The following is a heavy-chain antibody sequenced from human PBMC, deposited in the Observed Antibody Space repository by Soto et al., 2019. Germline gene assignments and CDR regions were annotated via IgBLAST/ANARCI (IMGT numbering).Heavy chain of an antibody. J-gene: IGHJ6*02. CDR2: IYYSGST. CDR3: ATVFFQRDYYYGMDV. Sequence: SETLSLTCTVSGGSVSSGSYYWSWIRQPPGKGLEWIGYIYYSGSTNYNPSLKSRVTISVDTSKNQFSLKLSSVTAADTAVYYCATVFFQRDYYYGMDVWGQGTTVTVSS. CDR1: GGSVSSGSYY. V-gene: IGHV4-61*01. D-gene: IGHD3-3*01.